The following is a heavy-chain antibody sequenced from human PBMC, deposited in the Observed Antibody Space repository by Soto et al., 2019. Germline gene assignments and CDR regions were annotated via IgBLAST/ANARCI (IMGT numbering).Heavy chain of an antibody. Sequence: QVQLVQSGAAVKKPGASVKVSCKSSGYTFTSYGISWVRQAPGQGLEWMGWTSAYNGNTNYPQKLQGRVTMTTDTSTRTAYMELRSLRSDDTAVYYCARDRSSGSCWTTDAFDIWGQGTMVTVS. CDR3: ARDRSSGSCWTTDAFDI. J-gene: IGHJ3*02. CDR2: TSAYNGNT. CDR1: GYTFTSYG. D-gene: IGHD6-19*01. V-gene: IGHV1-18*01.